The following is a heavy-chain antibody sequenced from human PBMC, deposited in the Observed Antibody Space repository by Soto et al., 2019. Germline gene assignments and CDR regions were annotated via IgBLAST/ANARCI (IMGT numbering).Heavy chain of an antibody. CDR3: ARSIYSSSLRWFDP. CDR2: ISSSSSTI. D-gene: IGHD6-6*01. V-gene: IGHV3-48*02. Sequence: RRLSCAASGFTFRSYSMNWVRQAPGKGLEWVSYISSSSSTIYYADSVKGRFTISRDNAKNSLYLQMNSLRDEDTAVYYCARSIYSSSLRWFDPGVQGTLVTVSS. J-gene: IGHJ5*02. CDR1: GFTFRSYS.